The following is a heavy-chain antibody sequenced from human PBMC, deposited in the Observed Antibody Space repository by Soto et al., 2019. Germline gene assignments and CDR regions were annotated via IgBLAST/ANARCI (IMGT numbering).Heavy chain of an antibody. J-gene: IGHJ4*02. CDR2: MNPNSGNT. V-gene: IGHV1-8*01. D-gene: IGHD6-19*01. CDR3: ARSYSSGWALVDY. Sequence: GASVKVSCKASAYTFTSYDINWVRQATGQGLEWMGWMNPNSGNTGYAQKFQGRVTMTRNTSISTAYMELSSLRSEDTAVYYCARSYSSGWALVDYWGQGTQVTVSS. CDR1: AYTFTSYD.